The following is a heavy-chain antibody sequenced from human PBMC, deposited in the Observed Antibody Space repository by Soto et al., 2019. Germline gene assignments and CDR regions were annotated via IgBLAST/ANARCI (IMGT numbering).Heavy chain of an antibody. J-gene: IGHJ6*02. CDR3: ARLCYSGYHTHFYYGMDV. CDR1: GYTFHNFG. D-gene: IGHD5-12*01. CDR2: ISTYNDYT. Sequence: QVHLEQSGIEVKKPGASVKVTCKASGYTFHNFGISWVRQAPGQGLEWMGWISTYNDYTNYAQKFQGRVTMTTDTSTSTASMELRSLRPDDTAVYYCARLCYSGYHTHFYYGMDVWGQGTTVSVSS. V-gene: IGHV1-18*01.